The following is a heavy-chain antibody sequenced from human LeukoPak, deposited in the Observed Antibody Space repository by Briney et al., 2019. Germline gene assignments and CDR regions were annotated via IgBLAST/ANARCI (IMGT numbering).Heavy chain of an antibody. V-gene: IGHV1-2*02. CDR2: INPNSGGT. D-gene: IGHD1-26*01. J-gene: IGHJ3*02. CDR1: GYTFTGYY. Sequence: ASVKVSCKASGYTFTGYYMHWVRQAPGQGLEWMGWINPNSGGTNYAQKFQGRVTMTRDTSISTAYMELSRLRSDDTAVYYCARDIPGGDVAYDAFDIWGQGTMVTVSS. CDR3: ARDIPGGDVAYDAFDI.